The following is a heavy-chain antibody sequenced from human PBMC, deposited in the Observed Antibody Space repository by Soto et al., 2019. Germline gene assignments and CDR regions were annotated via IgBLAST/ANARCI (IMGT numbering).Heavy chain of an antibody. Sequence: PGGSLRLSCAASGFTFSSYGMHWVRQAPGKGLEWVAVIWYDGSNKYYADSVKGRFTISRDNSKNTQYLQMNSLRAEDTAVYYCARRTQYYYGSGNLGYYYYGMDVWGQGTTVTVSS. J-gene: IGHJ6*02. V-gene: IGHV3-33*01. CDR2: IWYDGSNK. CDR3: ARRTQYYYGSGNLGYYYYGMDV. D-gene: IGHD3-10*01. CDR1: GFTFSSYG.